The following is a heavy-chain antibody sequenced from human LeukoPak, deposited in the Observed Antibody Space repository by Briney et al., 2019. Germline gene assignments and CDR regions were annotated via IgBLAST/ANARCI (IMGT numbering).Heavy chain of an antibody. J-gene: IGHJ3*02. Sequence: GRSLRLSCAASGFTFDDYAMHWVRQAPGKGLEWVSGISWNSGRIGYADSVKGRFTISRDNAKNSLYLQMNSLRVEDTALYYCAKDFYRLGEFDAFDNWGQGTMVTVSS. CDR2: ISWNSGRI. CDR3: AKDFYRLGEFDAFDN. V-gene: IGHV3-9*01. CDR1: GFTFDDYA. D-gene: IGHD3-16*01.